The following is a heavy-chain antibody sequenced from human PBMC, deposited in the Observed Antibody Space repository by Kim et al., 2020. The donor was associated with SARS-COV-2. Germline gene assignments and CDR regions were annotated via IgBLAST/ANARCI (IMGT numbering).Heavy chain of an antibody. CDR2: FDPEDGET. Sequence: ASVKVSCKVSGYTLTELSMHWVRQAPGKGLEWMGGFDPEDGETIYAQKFQGRVTMTEDTSTDTAYMELSSLRSEDTAVYYCVLHSSGWYGGEDYFDYWGQGTLVTVSS. CDR1: GYTLTELS. J-gene: IGHJ4*02. CDR3: VLHSSGWYGGEDYFDY. V-gene: IGHV1-24*01. D-gene: IGHD6-19*01.